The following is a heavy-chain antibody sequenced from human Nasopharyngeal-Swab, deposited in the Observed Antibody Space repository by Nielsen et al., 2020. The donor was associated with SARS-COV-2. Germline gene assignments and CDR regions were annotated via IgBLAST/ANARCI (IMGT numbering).Heavy chain of an antibody. CDR3: ARDRVDSSGWSYYFDY. J-gene: IGHJ4*02. V-gene: IGHV3-64D*06. CDR2: ISSNGGST. Sequence: GESLKISCSASGFTFSSYAMHWVRQAPGKGLEYVSAISSNGGSTYYADSVKGRFTISRDNSKNTLYLQMSSLRAEDAAVYYCARDRVDSSGWSYYFDYWGQGTLVTVSS. CDR1: GFTFSSYA. D-gene: IGHD6-19*01.